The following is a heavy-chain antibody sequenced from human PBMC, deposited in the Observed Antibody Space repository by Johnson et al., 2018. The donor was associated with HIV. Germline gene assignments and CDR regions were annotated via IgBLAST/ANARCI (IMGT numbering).Heavy chain of an antibody. V-gene: IGHV3-11*04. D-gene: IGHD3-10*01. CDR3: ARVRSALRLAFDI. Sequence: QVQLMESGGGLVQPGGSLRLSCAASGFTFSDYYMSWIRQAPGKGLEWVSYISSSGSTIYYADSVKGRLTISRDNAKNSLYLQMNSLRAADTAVYYCARVRSALRLAFDIWGHGTMVTVSS. CDR1: GFTFSDYY. CDR2: ISSSGSTI. J-gene: IGHJ3*02.